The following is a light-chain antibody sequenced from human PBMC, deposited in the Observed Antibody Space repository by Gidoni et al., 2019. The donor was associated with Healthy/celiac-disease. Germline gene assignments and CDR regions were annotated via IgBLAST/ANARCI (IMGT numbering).Light chain of an antibody. J-gene: IGKJ1*01. V-gene: IGKV1-9*01. CDR1: QGISSY. Sequence: DIKWTQSTSFLSASVGDRVTITCRASQGISSYLAWYQQKPGKAPKLLIYAASTLQSGVPSRFSGSGSGTEFTLPISSLQPEDFATYYCQQLNSYLGWTFGQXTKVEIK. CDR2: AAS. CDR3: QQLNSYLGWT.